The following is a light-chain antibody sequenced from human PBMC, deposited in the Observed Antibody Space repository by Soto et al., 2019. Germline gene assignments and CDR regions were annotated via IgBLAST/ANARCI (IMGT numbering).Light chain of an antibody. CDR3: AAWDDGLNGHVV. Sequence: QSVLTQPPSASGTPGQRVTISCSGSSSNIGSNTENWYQQLQGTAPHLLIYSNNHRRTGVPDRFSGSKSGTSTSLAISVLQSEDEAEYYCAAWDDGLNGHVVFGGGTKVTVL. CDR1: SSNIGSNT. CDR2: SNN. V-gene: IGLV1-44*01. J-gene: IGLJ2*01.